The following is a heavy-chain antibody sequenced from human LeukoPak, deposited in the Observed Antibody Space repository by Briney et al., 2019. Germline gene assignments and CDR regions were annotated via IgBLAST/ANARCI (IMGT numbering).Heavy chain of an antibody. CDR3: ARDTIDYGVW. D-gene: IGHD4-17*01. CDR2: IYHSGSS. V-gene: IGHV4-38-2*02. J-gene: IGHJ4*02. CDR1: GYSISSGDY. Sequence: PSETLSLTCTVAGYSISSGDYWGWIRQPPGKGLEWIAGIYHSGSSYYNPSLKSRVPISVDTSKNQFSLRLSSVTAADTAMYYCARDTIDYGVWWGQGTLVAVSS.